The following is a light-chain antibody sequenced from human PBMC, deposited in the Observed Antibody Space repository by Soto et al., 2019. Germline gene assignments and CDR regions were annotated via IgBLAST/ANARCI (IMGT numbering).Light chain of an antibody. V-gene: IGKV1-5*03. CDR2: KAS. Sequence: DIQMTQSPSTLSASVGDRVTITCRASQSISTWLAWYQQKPGKAPKLLIYKASSLESGVPSRFSGSGSGTEFTLTISSLQPDDFATYHCQQYNSYSTFGQGTKLEI. J-gene: IGKJ2*01. CDR1: QSISTW. CDR3: QQYNSYST.